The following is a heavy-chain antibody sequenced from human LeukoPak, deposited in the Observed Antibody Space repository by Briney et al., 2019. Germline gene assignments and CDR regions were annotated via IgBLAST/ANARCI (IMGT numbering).Heavy chain of an antibody. J-gene: IGHJ4*02. CDR1: GGTFTSYD. V-gene: IGHV1-8*01. D-gene: IGHD5-12*01. Sequence: ASVKVSCKASGGTFTSYDINWVRQATGQGLEWMGWMNPNSGNTGYAQKFQGRVTMTRNTSISTAYMELSSLRSEDTAVYYCALRSGYAGVFDYWGQGTLVTVSS. CDR2: MNPNSGNT. CDR3: ALRSGYAGVFDY.